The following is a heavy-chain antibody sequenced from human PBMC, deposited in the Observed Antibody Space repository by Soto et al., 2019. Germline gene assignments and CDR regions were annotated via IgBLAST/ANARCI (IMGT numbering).Heavy chain of an antibody. Sequence: QITLKESGPTLVKPTQTLTLTCTVSGFSVSARGVGVDWIRQPPGKALEWLGIIYWNDDKRYSPSLKSRLTITKDTSKTQVLLTMTNMDPVDTATYYCAHSPWGAAPDYWGQGTPVTVSS. D-gene: IGHD3-16*01. J-gene: IGHJ4*02. CDR3: AHSPWGAAPDY. CDR2: IYWNDDK. V-gene: IGHV2-5*01. CDR1: GFSVSARGVG.